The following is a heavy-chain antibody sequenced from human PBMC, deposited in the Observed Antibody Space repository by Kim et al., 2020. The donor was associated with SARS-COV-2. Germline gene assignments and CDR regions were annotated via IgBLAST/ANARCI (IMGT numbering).Heavy chain of an antibody. D-gene: IGHD2-15*01. V-gene: IGHV3-23*01. CDR3: AKEPGNCSGGSCYRRYNWFDP. CDR1: GFTFSSYA. Sequence: GGSLRLSCAASGFTFSSYAMSWVRQAPGKGLEWVSAISGSGGSTYYADSVKGRFTISRDNSKNTLYLQMNSLRAEDTAVYYCAKEPGNCSGGSCYRRYNWFDPWGQGTLVTVSS. CDR2: ISGSGGST. J-gene: IGHJ5*02.